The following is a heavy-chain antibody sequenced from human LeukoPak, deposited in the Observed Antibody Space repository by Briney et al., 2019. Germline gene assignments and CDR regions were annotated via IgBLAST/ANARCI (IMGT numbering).Heavy chain of an antibody. CDR2: ISYDGTNE. CDR3: ARDKYSSGQADY. D-gene: IGHD6-19*01. Sequence: PGGSLRLSCAASGFTFSTYGMYWVRQAPGKGLGWVAVISYDGTNEYYADSVKGLFTISRDNSKNSLYLQMNSLRAEDTAVYYCARDKYSSGQADYWGQGTLVTVSS. CDR1: GFTFSTYG. V-gene: IGHV3-30*03. J-gene: IGHJ4*02.